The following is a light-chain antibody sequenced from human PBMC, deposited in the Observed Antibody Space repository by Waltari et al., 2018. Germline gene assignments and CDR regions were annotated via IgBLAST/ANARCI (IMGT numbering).Light chain of an antibody. CDR3: AAWDDSLSGRV. V-gene: IGLV1-47*01. J-gene: IGLJ3*02. CDR1: SSNIGSNY. CDR2: TSD. Sequence: QSVLTQPPSASGTPGQRVTISCSGSSSNIGSNYVYWYQQLPGTAPKLLIYTSDQRPSGVPDRFSGSKAGTSASLAISGLRSGDEADYYWAAWDDSLSGRVFGGGTKLTVL.